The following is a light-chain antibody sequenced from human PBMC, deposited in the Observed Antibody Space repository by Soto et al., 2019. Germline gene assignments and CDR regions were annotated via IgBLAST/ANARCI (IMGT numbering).Light chain of an antibody. CDR3: QQYDNWPIT. CDR1: QSVSST. V-gene: IGKV3-15*01. CDR2: GAS. Sequence: EIVMTQSPATLSVSPGERATLSCRASQSVSSTLAWYQQKPGQAPRLLIYGASTRATGIPARFSGSGSGTEVTLTISSLQSEDFAVFYCQQYDNWPITFGQGTRLEIK. J-gene: IGKJ5*01.